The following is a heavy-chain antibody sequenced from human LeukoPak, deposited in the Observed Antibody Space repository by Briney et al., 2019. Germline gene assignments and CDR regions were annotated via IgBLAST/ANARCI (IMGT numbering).Heavy chain of an antibody. CDR3: ARGRDYYDSSGYYY. V-gene: IGHV3-21*04. D-gene: IGHD3-22*01. J-gene: IGHJ4*02. CDR2: IGSSSSYI. CDR1: GFTFSNYS. Sequence: PGGSLRLSCAASGFTFSNYSMNWVRQAPGKGLEWVSSIGSSSSYIYYADSVKGRFTISRDNAKNSLYLQMNSLRAEDTAVYYCARGRDYYDSSGYYYWGQGTLVTVSS.